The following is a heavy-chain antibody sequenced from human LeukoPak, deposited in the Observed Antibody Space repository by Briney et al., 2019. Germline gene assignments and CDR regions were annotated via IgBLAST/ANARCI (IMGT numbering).Heavy chain of an antibody. Sequence: GGSLRLSCAASGFTFSSYEMNWVRQAPGKGLEWVSYISISGSTIYYADSVKGRFTISRDSAKNSLYLQMNSLRAEDTAVYYCARENYSGYDPRWFDPWGQGTLVTVSS. D-gene: IGHD5-12*01. CDR3: ARENYSGYDPRWFDP. V-gene: IGHV3-48*03. J-gene: IGHJ5*02. CDR2: ISISGSTI. CDR1: GFTFSSYE.